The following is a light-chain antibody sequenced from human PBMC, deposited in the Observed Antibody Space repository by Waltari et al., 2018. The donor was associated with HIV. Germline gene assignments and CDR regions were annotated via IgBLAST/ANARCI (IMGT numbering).Light chain of an antibody. J-gene: IGKJ3*01. V-gene: IGKV1-5*03. CDR1: QFINNW. CDR2: KAS. CDR3: QQYHSYSS. Sequence: DIQITQSPSTLSASVGDRVPISCRPSQFINNWLAWYQQKPGQAPKLLIYKASTLESGVPSRFSGGGSGTDFTLTISSLQPDDFATYFCQQYHSYSSFGPGTIVDMK.